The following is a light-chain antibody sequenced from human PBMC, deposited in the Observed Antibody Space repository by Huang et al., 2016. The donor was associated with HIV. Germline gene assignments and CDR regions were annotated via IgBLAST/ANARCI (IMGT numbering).Light chain of an antibody. CDR2: GAS. CDR3: QQYGISPWT. CDR1: QGVTSNQ. V-gene: IGKV3-20*01. Sequence: EVVLTQSPGPLSLSPGERATLSCRASQGVTSNQLAWYQQKPGQAPRLLIYGASARATDSPDRFIGSGSGTGFTLTISRLEPEDSAVYYCQQYGISPWTFGQGTKVEIK. J-gene: IGKJ1*01.